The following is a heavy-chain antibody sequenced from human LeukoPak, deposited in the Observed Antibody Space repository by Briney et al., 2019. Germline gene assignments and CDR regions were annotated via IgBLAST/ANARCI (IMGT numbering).Heavy chain of an antibody. V-gene: IGHV4-4*07. CDR2: IHTSGRT. CDR3: ARGGAVAGSRSLDY. Sequence: PSETLSLTCTVSGASMSNDFWSWIRQSAGKGLEWIGRIHTSGRTNYNPSLKSRVTLSLDTSKKQFSLKLSSVTAADTAVYYCARGGAVAGSRSLDYWGQGILVTVSS. J-gene: IGHJ4*02. CDR1: GASMSNDF. D-gene: IGHD6-19*01.